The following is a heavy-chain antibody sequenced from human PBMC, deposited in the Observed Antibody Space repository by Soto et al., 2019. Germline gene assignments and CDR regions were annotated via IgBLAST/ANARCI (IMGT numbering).Heavy chain of an antibody. CDR2: ISAYNGNT. J-gene: IGHJ5*02. V-gene: IGHV1-18*01. CDR1: AYRFTSYG. D-gene: IGHD5-12*01. CDR3: ARGRWLRNNWFDP. Sequence: ASFKTYCKAAAYRFTSYGIRWVRHAPGQGLEWMGWISAYNGNTNYAQKLQGRVTMTTDTSTSTAYMELRSLRSDDTAVYYCARGRWLRNNWFDPWGQGTLVTVSS.